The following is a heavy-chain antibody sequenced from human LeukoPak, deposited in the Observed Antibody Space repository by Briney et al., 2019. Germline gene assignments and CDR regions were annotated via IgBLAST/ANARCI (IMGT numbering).Heavy chain of an antibody. D-gene: IGHD6-19*01. CDR2: ISGSGGST. CDR1: GFTFTNAW. CDR3: ATEQGIAVAGSTDV. Sequence: GESLRLSCAASGFTFTNAWMSWVRQAPGKGLEWVSAISGSGGSTYYADSVRGRFTISRDNSKDTLYLQMNSLRAEDTAVYYCATEQGIAVAGSTDVWGKGTTVTVSS. J-gene: IGHJ6*04. V-gene: IGHV3-23*01.